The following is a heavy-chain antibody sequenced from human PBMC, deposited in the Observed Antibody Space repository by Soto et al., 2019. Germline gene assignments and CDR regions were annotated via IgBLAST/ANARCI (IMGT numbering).Heavy chain of an antibody. CDR1: GGTFSSYT. D-gene: IGHD2-2*01. V-gene: IGHV1-69*02. CDR2: IIPILRIA. J-gene: IGHJ4*02. CDR3: ARLGSEDIVVVPAARHFDY. Sequence: SVKVSCKASGGTFSSYTISWVRQAPGQGLEWMGRIIPILRIANYAQKFQGRVTITADKSTSTAYMELSSLRSGDTAVYYCARLGSEDIVVVPAARHFDYWGQGTLVTVSS.